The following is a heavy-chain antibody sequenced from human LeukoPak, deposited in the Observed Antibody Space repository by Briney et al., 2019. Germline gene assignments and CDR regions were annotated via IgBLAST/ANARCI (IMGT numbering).Heavy chain of an antibody. CDR2: IYYSGST. Sequence: PSETLSLTCTVSGGSISSYYWSWIRQPPGKGLEWIGYIYYSGSTNYNPSLKSRVTISVDTSKNQFSLRLSSVTAADTALYYCAGRAAFADYQSHLTHFDYWGQGTLVTVSS. CDR3: AGRAAFADYQSHLTHFDY. J-gene: IGHJ4*02. V-gene: IGHV4-59*08. D-gene: IGHD4/OR15-4a*01. CDR1: GGSISSYY.